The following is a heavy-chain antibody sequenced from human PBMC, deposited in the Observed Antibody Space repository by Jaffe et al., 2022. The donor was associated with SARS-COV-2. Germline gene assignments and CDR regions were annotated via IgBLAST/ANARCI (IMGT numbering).Heavy chain of an antibody. J-gene: IGHJ5*02. CDR3: ARLKISGEDYGDTNDYNWFDP. CDR1: GGSISSSSYY. Sequence: QLQLQESGPGLVKPSETLSLTCTVSGGSISSSSYYWGWIRQPPGKGLEWIGSIYYSGSTYYNPSLKSRVTISVDTSKNQFSLKLSSVTAADTAVYYCARLKISGEDYGDTNDYNWFDPWGQGTLVTVSS. V-gene: IGHV4-39*01. D-gene: IGHD4-17*01. CDR2: IYYSGST.